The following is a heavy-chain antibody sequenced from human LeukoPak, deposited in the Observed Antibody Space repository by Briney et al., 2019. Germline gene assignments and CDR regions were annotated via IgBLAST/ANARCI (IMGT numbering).Heavy chain of an antibody. V-gene: IGHV3-21*01. CDR3: ARASSSWYYFDY. CDR2: ISTSSSYI. D-gene: IGHD6-13*01. J-gene: IGHJ4*01. CDR1: GFIFSSYS. Sequence: PGGSLRLSCAASGFIFSSYSMNWVRQAPGKGLEWVSFISTSSSYIYYADSVKGRFTISRDNAKNSLYLQMNSLRAEDTAVYYYARASSSWYYFDYWGHGTLVTVSS.